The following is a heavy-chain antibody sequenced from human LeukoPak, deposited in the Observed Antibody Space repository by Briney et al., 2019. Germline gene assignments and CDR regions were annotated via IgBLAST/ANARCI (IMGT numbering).Heavy chain of an antibody. Sequence: ASVKVSCKASGYTFTGYYMHWVRQAPGQGLEWMGWINPNSGGTNYAQKFQGRVTMTRATSINTAYMELDRLTSDDTAIYYCAGSYCGGDCYWTIDYWGQGTLVTVSS. CDR3: AGSYCGGDCYWTIDY. V-gene: IGHV1-2*02. D-gene: IGHD2-21*02. CDR2: INPNSGGT. J-gene: IGHJ4*02. CDR1: GYTFTGYY.